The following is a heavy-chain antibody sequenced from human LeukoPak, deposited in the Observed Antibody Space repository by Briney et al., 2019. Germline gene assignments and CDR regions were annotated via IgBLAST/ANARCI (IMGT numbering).Heavy chain of an antibody. CDR1: GGSISSGGYY. CDR3: ARANRSLCSGGSCLTPGAFDI. CDR2: IYHSGST. J-gene: IGHJ3*02. Sequence: SETLSLTCTVSGGSISSGGYYWSWIRQPPGKGLEWIGYIYHSGSTYYNPSLKSRVTISVDRSKNQFSLKLSSVTAADTAVYYCARANRSLCSGGSCLTPGAFDIWGQGTMVTVSS. V-gene: IGHV4-30-2*01. D-gene: IGHD2-15*01.